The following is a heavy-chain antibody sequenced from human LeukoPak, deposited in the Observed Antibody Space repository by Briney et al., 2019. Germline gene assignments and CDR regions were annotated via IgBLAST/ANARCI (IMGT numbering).Heavy chain of an antibody. CDR2: IYYSGST. Sequence: SGTLSLTCTVSGGSISSYYWSWIRQPPGKGLEWIGYIYYSGSTNYNPSLKSRVTISVDTSKNQFSLKLSSVTAADTAVYYCASGKDSSGWYYFDYWGQGTLVTVSS. CDR3: ASGKDSSGWYYFDY. V-gene: IGHV4-59*01. CDR1: GGSISSYY. D-gene: IGHD6-19*01. J-gene: IGHJ4*02.